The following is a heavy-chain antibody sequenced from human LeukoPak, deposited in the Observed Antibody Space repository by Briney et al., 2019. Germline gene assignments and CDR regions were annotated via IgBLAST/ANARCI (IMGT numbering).Heavy chain of an antibody. D-gene: IGHD6-19*01. Sequence: GGSLRLSCAASGFTFSSYAMSWVRQAPGKGLEWVSAISGSGGSTYYADSVKGRFTISGDNSKNTLYLQMNSLRAEDTAVYYCAKVGYSSGWSGPLTDHWGQGTLVTVSS. CDR2: ISGSGGST. V-gene: IGHV3-23*01. J-gene: IGHJ4*02. CDR1: GFTFSSYA. CDR3: AKVGYSSGWSGPLTDH.